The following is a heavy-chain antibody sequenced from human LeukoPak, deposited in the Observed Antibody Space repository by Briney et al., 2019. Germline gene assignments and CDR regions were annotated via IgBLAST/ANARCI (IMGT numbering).Heavy chain of an antibody. J-gene: IGHJ5*02. CDR2: IWTSGIT. CDR3: ARQAQDGSDNYFDP. V-gene: IGHV4-4*09. CDR1: GGSISGHY. Sequence: SETLSLTCTVSGGSISGHYWSWIRQSPGRGLERIGNIWTSGITKYNPSLNSRVSISIDTSKNQFSLKVSSMTAADTAVYYCARQAQDGSDNYFDPWGQGTLVTVSS. D-gene: IGHD1-14*01.